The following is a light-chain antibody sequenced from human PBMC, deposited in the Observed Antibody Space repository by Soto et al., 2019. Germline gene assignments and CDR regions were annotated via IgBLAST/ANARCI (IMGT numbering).Light chain of an antibody. CDR1: SSNIGSGYD. V-gene: IGLV1-40*01. J-gene: IGLJ1*01. CDR3: AAWDDSLDGSYV. CDR2: GNL. Sequence: QSVLTQPPSVSGAPGQRVTISCTGSSSNIGSGYDVHWYQLRPGTAPKLLIYGNLNRPSGVPDRFSGSRSGTSASLAITGLQAEDEADYYCAAWDDSLDGSYVFGIGTKATV.